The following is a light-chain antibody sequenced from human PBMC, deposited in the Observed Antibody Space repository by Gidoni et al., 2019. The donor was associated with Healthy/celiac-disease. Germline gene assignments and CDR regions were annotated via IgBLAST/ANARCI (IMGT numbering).Light chain of an antibody. V-gene: IGKV3-20*01. Sequence: EIVLTQSPGTLSLSPGKRATLSCRASHSVSSSYLAWYQQKPGQAPRLLIYGASSRATGIPDRCSGSGSGTDFTLTSSRLEPEDFAVYYWQQYGSSPLTFGGGTKVEIK. CDR2: GAS. CDR1: HSVSSSY. J-gene: IGKJ4*01. CDR3: QQYGSSPLT.